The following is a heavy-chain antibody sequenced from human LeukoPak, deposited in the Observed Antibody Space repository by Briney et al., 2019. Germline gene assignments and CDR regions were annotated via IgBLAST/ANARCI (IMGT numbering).Heavy chain of an antibody. J-gene: IGHJ5*02. CDR3: ARVQGEYQLLNWFDP. V-gene: IGHV1-8*03. CDR1: GYTFTSYD. Sequence: GASVKVSCKASGYTFTSYDINWVRQATGQGLEWMGWMSPNSGNTGYAQKFQGRVTITRNTSISTAYMELSSLRSEDTAVYYCARVQGEYQLLNWFDPWGQGTLVTVSS. CDR2: MSPNSGNT. D-gene: IGHD2-2*01.